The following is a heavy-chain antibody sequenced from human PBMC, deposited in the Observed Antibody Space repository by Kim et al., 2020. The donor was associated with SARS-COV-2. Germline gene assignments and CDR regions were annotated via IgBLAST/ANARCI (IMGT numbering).Heavy chain of an antibody. Sequence: GGSLRLSCAASGFTFSNAWMSWVRQAPGKGLEWVGRIKSKTDGGTTDYAAPVKGRFTISRDDSKNTLYLQMNSLKTEDTAVYYCTTDRSKPRKISPSGPWGQGTLVTVSS. D-gene: IGHD3-3*02. J-gene: IGHJ5*02. V-gene: IGHV3-15*01. CDR1: GFTFSNAW. CDR2: IKSKTDGGTT. CDR3: TTDRSKPRKISPSGP.